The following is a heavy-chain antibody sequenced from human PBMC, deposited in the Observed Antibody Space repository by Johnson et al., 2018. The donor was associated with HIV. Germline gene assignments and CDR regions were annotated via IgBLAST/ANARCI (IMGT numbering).Heavy chain of an antibody. Sequence: VQLVESGGGVVQPGRSLRLSCAASGFTFDDHGMSWVRQAPGKGLEWISGINWNGGNRGYADSVKGQFIISRDNGKNSLYLQMNSLRAEDTALYYCARGVGATTVAAFDIWGQGTMVTVSS. V-gene: IGHV3-20*04. D-gene: IGHD1-26*01. J-gene: IGHJ3*02. CDR2: INWNGGNR. CDR1: GFTFDDHG. CDR3: ARGVGATTVAAFDI.